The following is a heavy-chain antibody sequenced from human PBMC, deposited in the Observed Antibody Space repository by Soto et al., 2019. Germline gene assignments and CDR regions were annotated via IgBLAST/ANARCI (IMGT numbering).Heavy chain of an antibody. CDR1: GGTFGNSA. CDR3: ARHKRPLQLAGNYYYGMHV. J-gene: IGHJ6*02. Sequence: QVQLVQSGGEVKKPGSSVTVSCKASGGTFGNSAISWVRQAPGQGLEWMGGIIPIFPTPDYAQKFQGRVTITADESTSTAYRELTSMGSEHTAVYYCARHKRPLQLAGNYYYGMHVSAPRPTVTVSS. D-gene: IGHD3-3*02. V-gene: IGHV1-69*12. CDR2: IIPIFPTP.